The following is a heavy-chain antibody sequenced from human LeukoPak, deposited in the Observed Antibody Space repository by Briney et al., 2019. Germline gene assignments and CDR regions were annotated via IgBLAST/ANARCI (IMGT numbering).Heavy chain of an antibody. CDR2: ICNDGSNK. Sequence: PGRALRLSCAASGFTFSSYGMHWVRQAPGKGLEWVAVICNDGSNKYYADSVKGRFTISRDNSKNTLYLQMNSLRAEDTAVYYCAKPAGGYCSSTSCYVVDFQHWGQGTLVTVSS. J-gene: IGHJ1*01. D-gene: IGHD2-2*01. CDR1: GFTFSSYG. CDR3: AKPAGGYCSSTSCYVVDFQH. V-gene: IGHV3-33*06.